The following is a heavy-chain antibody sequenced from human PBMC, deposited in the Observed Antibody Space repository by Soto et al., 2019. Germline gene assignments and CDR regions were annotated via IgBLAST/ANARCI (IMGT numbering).Heavy chain of an antibody. V-gene: IGHV1-46*01. CDR2: INPSGGST. Sequence: QVQLVQSGAEVKKPGASVKVSCKASGYTFTSYYMHWVRQAPGQGLEWMGIINPSGGSTSYAQKFQGRVTMTRDTSTSTVYMELSSLRSEDTAVYYCARDSRQTTGGDSSSWYWLDPWGQGTLVTVSS. CDR3: ARDSRQTTGGDSSSWYWLDP. J-gene: IGHJ5*02. CDR1: GYTFTSYY. D-gene: IGHD6-13*01.